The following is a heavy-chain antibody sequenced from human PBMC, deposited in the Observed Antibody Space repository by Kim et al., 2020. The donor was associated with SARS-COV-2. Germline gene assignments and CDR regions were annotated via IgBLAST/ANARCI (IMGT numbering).Heavy chain of an antibody. V-gene: IGHV3-23*01. CDR3: AKHFVVVTAIYDS. CDR2: ISASGDRT. D-gene: IGHD2-21*02. Sequence: GGSLRLSCAASGFTFSNYAMSWVRQAPGKGLQWVSAISASGDRTYYADSVKGRFSISRDNSENTMYLYMSSLRAEDTAVYYCAKHFVVVTAIYDSWGQGTLVAVSS. J-gene: IGHJ4*02. CDR1: GFTFSNYA.